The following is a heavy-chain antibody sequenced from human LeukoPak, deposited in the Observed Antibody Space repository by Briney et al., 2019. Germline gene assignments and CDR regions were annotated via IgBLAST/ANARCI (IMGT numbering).Heavy chain of an antibody. J-gene: IGHJ2*01. CDR2: IIPILGIA. V-gene: IGHV1-69*04. CDR3: ARARITVTVSYWCFDL. Sequence: ASVKVSCRASGGTFSSYAISWVRQAPGQGLEWMGRIIPILGIANYAQKFQGRVTITADKSTSTTYMELSSLRSEDTAVYYCARARITVTVSYWCFDLWGRGTLVTVSS. CDR1: GGTFSSYA. D-gene: IGHD4-17*01.